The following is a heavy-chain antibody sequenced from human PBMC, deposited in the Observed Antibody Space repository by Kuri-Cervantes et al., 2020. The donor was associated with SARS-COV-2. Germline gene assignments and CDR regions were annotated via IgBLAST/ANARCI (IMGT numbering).Heavy chain of an antibody. V-gene: IGHV3-53*01. J-gene: IGHJ4*02. CDR2: IYSGGST. CDR3: ACIVTGDSSGYY. Sequence: GESLKISCAASGFKFDDYGMSWVRQAPGKGLEWVSVIYSGGSTYYADSVKGRFTISRDNSKNTLYLQMNSLRAEDTAVYYCACIVTGDSSGYYWGQGTLVTVSS. D-gene: IGHD3-22*01. CDR1: GFKFDDYG.